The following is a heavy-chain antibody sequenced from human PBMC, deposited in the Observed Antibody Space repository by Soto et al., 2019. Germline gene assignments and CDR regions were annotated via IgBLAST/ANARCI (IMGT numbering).Heavy chain of an antibody. D-gene: IGHD3-3*01. CDR1: GFTFSSYD. J-gene: IGHJ6*02. CDR3: ARALIAAYYDFWSGYYPPPYYYYGMDV. Sequence: GGSLRLSCAASGFTFSSYDMHWVRQAPGMGLEWVAVIWYDGSNKYYADSVKGRFTISRDNSKNTLYLQMNSLRAEDTAVYYCARALIAAYYDFWSGYYPPPYYYYGMDVWGQGTTVTVSS. CDR2: IWYDGSNK. V-gene: IGHV3-33*01.